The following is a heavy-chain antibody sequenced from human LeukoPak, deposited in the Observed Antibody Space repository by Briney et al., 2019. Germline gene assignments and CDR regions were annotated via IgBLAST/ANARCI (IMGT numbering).Heavy chain of an antibody. CDR1: GFTFSSYS. CDR3: ARPDSSGWYYFDY. V-gene: IGHV3-21*01. Sequence: GGSLRLSCAASGFTFSSYSMNLVRQAPGKGLEWVSSISSSSSYIYYADSVKGRFTISRDNAKNSLYLQMNSLRAEDTAVYYCARPDSSGWYYFDYWGQGTLVTVSS. D-gene: IGHD6-19*01. J-gene: IGHJ4*02. CDR2: ISSSSSYI.